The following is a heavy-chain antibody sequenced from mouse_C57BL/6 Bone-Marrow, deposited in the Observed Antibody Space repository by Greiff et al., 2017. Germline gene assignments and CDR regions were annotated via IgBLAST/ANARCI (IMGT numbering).Heavy chain of an antibody. Sequence: VQLQQPGAELVMPGASVKLSCKASGYTFTSYWMHWVKQRPGQGLEWIGEIDPSDSYTNYNQKFKGKSTLTVDKSSSTAYMQLSSLTSEDSAVYYCARCTTVVAPYAMDYWGQGTSVTVSS. CDR1: GYTFTSYW. J-gene: IGHJ4*01. V-gene: IGHV1-69*01. D-gene: IGHD1-1*01. CDR2: IDPSDSYT. CDR3: ARCTTVVAPYAMDY.